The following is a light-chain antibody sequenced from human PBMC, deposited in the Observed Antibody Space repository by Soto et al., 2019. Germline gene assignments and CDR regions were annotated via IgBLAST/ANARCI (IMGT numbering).Light chain of an antibody. Sequence: EIVLTQSPGTLSLSPGERATLSCRASQSVDSNYLAWYQQKLGQAPRLLIYGASSRATGIPDRFRGSGSGTDFTLTITRLEPGDFAVYYCHQYVNSLWTFGQGTKVEIK. CDR3: HQYVNSLWT. V-gene: IGKV3-20*01. CDR1: QSVDSNY. CDR2: GAS. J-gene: IGKJ1*01.